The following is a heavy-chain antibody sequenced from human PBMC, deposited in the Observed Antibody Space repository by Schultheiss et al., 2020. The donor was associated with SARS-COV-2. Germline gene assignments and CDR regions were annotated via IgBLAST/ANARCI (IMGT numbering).Heavy chain of an antibody. CDR2: IGTAGDT. Sequence: GESLKISCAASGFTVSSNYMSWVRQAPGKGLEWVSAIGTAGDTYYPGSVKGRFTISRDNSKNTLYLQMNSLRAEDTAVYYCAKDVLRFLGEGGYHYMDVWGKGTTVTVSS. CDR1: GFTVSSNY. J-gene: IGHJ6*03. D-gene: IGHD3-3*01. CDR3: AKDVLRFLGEGGYHYMDV. V-gene: IGHV3-53*05.